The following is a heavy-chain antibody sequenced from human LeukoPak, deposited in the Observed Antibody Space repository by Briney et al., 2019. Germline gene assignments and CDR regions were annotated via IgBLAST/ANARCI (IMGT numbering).Heavy chain of an antibody. D-gene: IGHD3-9*01. CDR2: INTNTGNP. CDR3: ARDPLLRYFDWLRGAFDI. Sequence: ASVKVSCKASGYTFTSYAMNWVRQAPGQGLEWMGWINTNTGNPTYAQGFTGRFVFSLDTSVSTAYLQISSLKAEDIAVYYCARDPLLRYFDWLRGAFDIWGQGTMVTVSS. V-gene: IGHV7-4-1*02. J-gene: IGHJ3*02. CDR1: GYTFTSYA.